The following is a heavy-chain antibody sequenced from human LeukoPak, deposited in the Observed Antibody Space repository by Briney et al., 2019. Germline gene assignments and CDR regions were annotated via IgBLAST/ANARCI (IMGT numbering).Heavy chain of an antibody. V-gene: IGHV3-66*02. CDR3: AKESFGATFLGAFDI. J-gene: IGHJ3*02. CDR1: GFIVSSNY. CDR2: FYSGGST. Sequence: GGSLRLACAVSGFIVSSNYMSWVRQAPGKGLEWVSSFYSGGSTYYADSVKGRFTISRDNSKNTLYLQMNSLRAEDTAVYYCAKESFGATFLGAFDIWGQGTMVTVSS. D-gene: IGHD1-26*01.